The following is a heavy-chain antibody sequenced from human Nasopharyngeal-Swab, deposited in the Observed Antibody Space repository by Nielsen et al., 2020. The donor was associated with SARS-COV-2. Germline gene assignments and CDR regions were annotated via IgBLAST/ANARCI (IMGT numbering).Heavy chain of an antibody. Sequence: SLKISCAASGFTFSSYGMHWVRQAPGKGLEWVSGISWNSGSIGYADSVKGRFTISRDNAKNSLYLQMNSLRAEDTALYYCAKASNPAVAGDFDYWGQGTLVTVSS. D-gene: IGHD6-19*01. CDR3: AKASNPAVAGDFDY. J-gene: IGHJ4*02. CDR2: ISWNSGSI. CDR1: GFTFSSYG. V-gene: IGHV3-9*01.